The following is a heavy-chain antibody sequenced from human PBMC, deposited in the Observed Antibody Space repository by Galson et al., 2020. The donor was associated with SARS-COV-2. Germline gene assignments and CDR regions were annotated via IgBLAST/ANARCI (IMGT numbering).Heavy chain of an antibody. CDR1: GFTVSDYG. Sequence: GESLKISCAASGFTVSDYGVHWVRQAPGRGLEWVALMSFDGNNKYYLDSVRGRFTISRDTSTNTVHLEMNSLRPGDTAAYYCAKDRWGTSSGSPFDPWGQGPLGTVSS. J-gene: IGHJ5*02. CDR2: MSFDGNNK. V-gene: IGHV3-30*18. CDR3: AKDRWGTSSGSPFDP. D-gene: IGHD5-18*01.